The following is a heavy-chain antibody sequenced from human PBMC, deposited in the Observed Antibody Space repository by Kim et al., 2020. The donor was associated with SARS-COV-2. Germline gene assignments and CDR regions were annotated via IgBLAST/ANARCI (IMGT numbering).Heavy chain of an antibody. V-gene: IGHV1-2*04. Sequence: ASVKVSCKASGYTFTGYYMHWVRQAPGQGLEWMGWINPNSGGTNYAQKFQGWVTMTRDTSISTAYMELSRLRSDDTAVYYCARDLQVGAAAHYYYYGMDVWGQGTTVTVSS. CDR1: GYTFTGYY. CDR2: INPNSGGT. D-gene: IGHD6-13*01. J-gene: IGHJ6*02. CDR3: ARDLQVGAAAHYYYYGMDV.